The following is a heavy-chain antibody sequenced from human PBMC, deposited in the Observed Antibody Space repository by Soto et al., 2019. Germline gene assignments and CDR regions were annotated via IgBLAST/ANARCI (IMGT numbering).Heavy chain of an antibody. CDR3: ARGRYGDY. CDR2: ISAHNGNT. Sequence: QVHLVQSGAEVKKPGASVKVSCKGSGYAFTTYGITWVRQATGQGLEWMGWISAHNGNTNYAQKLQGRVPVTRDTSTSTAYMELRSLRSDDTAVYYCARGRYGDYWGQGALVTVSS. J-gene: IGHJ4*02. D-gene: IGHD1-1*01. V-gene: IGHV1-18*01. CDR1: GYAFTTYG.